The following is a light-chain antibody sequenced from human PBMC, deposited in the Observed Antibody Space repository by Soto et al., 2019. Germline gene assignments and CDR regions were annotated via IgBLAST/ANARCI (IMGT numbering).Light chain of an antibody. J-gene: IGKJ1*01. V-gene: IGKV3-20*01. CDR3: QQYANSPRT. CDR1: QSIARTF. Sequence: EIVLTQSPGALSLSPGEKATLSCRASQSIARTFLAWYQQRPGQPPRLLIYAASSRATGVPARFSGSGSGTDFTLTISRLEPEDFAVYYCQQYANSPRTFGQGTKVEFK. CDR2: AAS.